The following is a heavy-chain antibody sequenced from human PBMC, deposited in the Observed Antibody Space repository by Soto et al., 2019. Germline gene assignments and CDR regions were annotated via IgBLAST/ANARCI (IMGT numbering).Heavy chain of an antibody. CDR1: GFTFSSYS. Sequence: AGGSLRLSCAASGFTFSSYSMNWVRQAPGKGLEWVSYISSSSSTIYYADSVKGRFTISRDNAKNSLYLQMNSLRDEDTAVYYCARPYYYDSSGYYLTDAFDIWGQGTMVTVSS. D-gene: IGHD3-22*01. CDR3: ARPYYYDSSGYYLTDAFDI. V-gene: IGHV3-48*02. J-gene: IGHJ3*02. CDR2: ISSSSSTI.